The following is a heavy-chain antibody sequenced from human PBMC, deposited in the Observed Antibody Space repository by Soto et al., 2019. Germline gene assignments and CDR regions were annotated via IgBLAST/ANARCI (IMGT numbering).Heavy chain of an antibody. CDR3: ARDNKDIVATIPTGRVDY. CDR2: ISSSSSTI. Sequence: GGSLRLSCAASGFTFSSYSMNWVRQAPGKGLEWVSYISSSSSTIYYADSVKGRFTISRDNAKNSLYLQMNSLRDEDTAVYYCARDNKDIVATIPTGRVDYWGQGTLVTVSS. J-gene: IGHJ4*02. D-gene: IGHD5-12*01. V-gene: IGHV3-48*02. CDR1: GFTFSSYS.